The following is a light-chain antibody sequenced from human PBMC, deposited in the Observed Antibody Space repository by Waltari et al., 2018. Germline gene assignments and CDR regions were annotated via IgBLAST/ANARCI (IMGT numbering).Light chain of an antibody. CDR3: LEYDGMSSS. V-gene: IGKV1-5*03. J-gene: IGKJ4*01. CDR2: KAS. Sequence: DIQMTQSPSTLSASVGDRVTITCRASQSVKNNLAWYQQKPGKAPKVLIHKASRLQSGAPSRHGGSGYGTEFTLPISSGQLDECATYCCLEYDGMSSSFGGGTKVE. CDR1: QSVKNN.